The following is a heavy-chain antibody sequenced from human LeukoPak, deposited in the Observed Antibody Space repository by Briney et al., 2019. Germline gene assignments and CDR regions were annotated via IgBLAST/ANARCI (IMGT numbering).Heavy chain of an antibody. J-gene: IGHJ4*02. CDR2: IYSGGTT. V-gene: IGHV3-66*01. Sequence: WGSLTLSCAASGFTVSSNYMSWVRQPPGKGLEWVSVIYSGGTTYYADSVKGRFSISRDNSKNTLYLQMNSLRAEDTAVYYCARDRCGSTSCYIDYWGQGSLVTVSS. CDR3: ARDRCGSTSCYIDY. D-gene: IGHD2-2*02. CDR1: GFTVSSNY.